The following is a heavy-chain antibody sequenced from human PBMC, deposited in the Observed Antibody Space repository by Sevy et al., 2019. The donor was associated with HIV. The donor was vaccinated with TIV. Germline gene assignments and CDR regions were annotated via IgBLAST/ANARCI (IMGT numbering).Heavy chain of an antibody. CDR3: AREDSYGDDRYHYYYAIDV. CDR2: IYQDGTEK. D-gene: IGHD4-17*01. V-gene: IGHV3-7*01. Sequence: GGSLRLSCEASGFNFRSYWMSWVRQAPGKGLEWVASIYQDGTEKHYGDSLKGRFTISRDNAKNSLYLQVNSLAGEDTAVYYCAREDSYGDDRYHYYYAIDVWGQGTTVTVSS. J-gene: IGHJ6*02. CDR1: GFNFRSYW.